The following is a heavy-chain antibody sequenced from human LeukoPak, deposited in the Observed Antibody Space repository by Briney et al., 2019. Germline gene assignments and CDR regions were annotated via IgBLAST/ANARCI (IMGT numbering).Heavy chain of an antibody. Sequence: ASVKVSYKASGYTFTSYYMHWVRQAPGQGLEWMGIINPSGGSTSYAQKFQGRVTMTRDTSMSTVYMELSSLRSEDTAVYYCARASFDNDYGDYWGQGTLVTVSS. CDR1: GYTFTSYY. V-gene: IGHV1-46*01. CDR2: INPSGGST. CDR3: ARASFDNDYGDY. D-gene: IGHD5-24*01. J-gene: IGHJ4*02.